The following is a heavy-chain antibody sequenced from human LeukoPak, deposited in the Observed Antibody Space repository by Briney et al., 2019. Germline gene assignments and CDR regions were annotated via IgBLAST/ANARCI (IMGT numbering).Heavy chain of an antibody. J-gene: IGHJ6*02. Sequence: ASVKVSCKASGYTFTSYDINWVRQATGQGLEWMGWMNPNSGNTGFAQNFQGRVTMTWSTSISTAYMELSTLTSEDTAVYYCARAGSAYHYGMDVWGQGTTVTVSS. D-gene: IGHD6-25*01. V-gene: IGHV1-8*01. CDR3: ARAGSAYHYGMDV. CDR2: MNPNSGNT. CDR1: GYTFTSYD.